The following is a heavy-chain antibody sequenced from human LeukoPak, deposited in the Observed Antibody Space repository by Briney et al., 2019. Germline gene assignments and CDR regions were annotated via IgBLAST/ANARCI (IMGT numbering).Heavy chain of an antibody. Sequence: GGSLRPSCAASGFTFSSYAMNWVRQAPGKGLEWVSVISGSGGPTYSADSVKGRFTISRDNFKNTLYLQMNSLRAEDTAVYYCAKDHSGRAFDYWGQGTLVTVSS. CDR3: AKDHSGRAFDY. D-gene: IGHD6-19*01. CDR1: GFTFSSYA. J-gene: IGHJ4*02. CDR2: ISGSGGPT. V-gene: IGHV3-23*01.